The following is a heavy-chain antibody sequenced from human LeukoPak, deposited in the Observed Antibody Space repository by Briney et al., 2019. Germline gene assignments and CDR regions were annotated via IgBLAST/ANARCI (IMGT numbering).Heavy chain of an antibody. Sequence: GGSLRLSCASSGFAFSDYEMNWVRQAPGKGLEWVSYISSSGSIIYYADSVKGRFTISRDNAKRSLFLQMNSLRAEDTAVYYCVKSPLNLGYCSGGSCHYFDYWGQGTLVTVSS. CDR1: GFAFSDYE. J-gene: IGHJ4*02. CDR3: VKSPLNLGYCSGGSCHYFDY. D-gene: IGHD2-15*01. CDR2: ISSSGSII. V-gene: IGHV3-48*03.